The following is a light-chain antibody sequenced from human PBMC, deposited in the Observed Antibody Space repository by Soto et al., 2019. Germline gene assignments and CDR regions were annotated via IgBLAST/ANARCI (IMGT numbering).Light chain of an antibody. CDR2: AAT. CDR3: QQANSFPLT. V-gene: IGKV1-12*01. J-gene: IGKJ4*01. CDR1: QGIGSW. Sequence: DIQMTQSPSSVSASVGDRVTLTCRTSQGIGSWLGWYQQKPGKAPKLLIYAATTLQSGVTSRFSGSGSGTDFSLTISSLQPEDFATSYCQQANSFPLTFGGGTKVEIK.